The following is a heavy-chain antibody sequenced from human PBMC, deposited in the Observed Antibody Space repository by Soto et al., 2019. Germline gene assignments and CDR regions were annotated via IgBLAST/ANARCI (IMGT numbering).Heavy chain of an antibody. Sequence: PGESLKISCKGSGYSFTSYWISWVRQMPGKGLEWMGRIDPSDSYTNYSPSFQGHVTISADKSISTAYLQWSSLKASDTAMYYCATNDRGYSYDVTPYGMDVWGQGTTVTVSS. J-gene: IGHJ6*02. CDR2: IDPSDSYT. V-gene: IGHV5-10-1*01. D-gene: IGHD5-18*01. CDR1: GYSFTSYW. CDR3: ATNDRGYSYDVTPYGMDV.